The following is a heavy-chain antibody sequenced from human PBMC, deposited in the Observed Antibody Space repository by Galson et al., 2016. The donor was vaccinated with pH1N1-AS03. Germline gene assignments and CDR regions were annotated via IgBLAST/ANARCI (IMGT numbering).Heavy chain of an antibody. V-gene: IGHV1-69*06. D-gene: IGHD3-10*01. CDR3: ARDRDRYGSGTSFDY. CDR1: GGTLSNSG. J-gene: IGHJ4*02. CDR2: IIPVFDTV. Sequence: SVKVSCKASGGTLSNSGISWVRQAPGQGLEWMGRIIPVFDTVDYAQKFQGRVTITADRSTSTVSMELSTLRSEDTAFYFCARDRDRYGSGTSFDYWGQGTLVTVSS.